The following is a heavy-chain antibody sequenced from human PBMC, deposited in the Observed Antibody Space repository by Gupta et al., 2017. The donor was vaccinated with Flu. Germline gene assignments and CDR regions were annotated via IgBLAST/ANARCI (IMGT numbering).Heavy chain of an antibody. D-gene: IGHD6-19*01. CDR3: ARDAVAGTVGYFYYYYMDV. CDR2: ISYDGSNK. Sequence: HWVRQAPGKGLEWVALISYDGSNKYYADSVKGRFTISRDNSKNTLYLQMNSLRGEDTAVYYCARDAVAGTVGYFYYYYMDVWGKGTTVTVSS. V-gene: IGHV3-30*04. J-gene: IGHJ6*03.